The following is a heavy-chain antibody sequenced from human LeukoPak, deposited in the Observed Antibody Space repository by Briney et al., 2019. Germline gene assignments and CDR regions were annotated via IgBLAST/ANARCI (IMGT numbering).Heavy chain of an antibody. D-gene: IGHD4-17*01. CDR3: ARDDYGDPNAFDI. CDR1: GFIFSTYG. V-gene: IGHV3-21*01. J-gene: IGHJ3*02. Sequence: GGSLRLSCEAAGFIFSTYGMHWVRQAPGKGLEWVSSISSSSSYIYYADSVKGRFTISRDNAKNSLYLQMNSLRAEDTAVYYCARDDYGDPNAFDIWGQGTMVTVSS. CDR2: ISSSSSYI.